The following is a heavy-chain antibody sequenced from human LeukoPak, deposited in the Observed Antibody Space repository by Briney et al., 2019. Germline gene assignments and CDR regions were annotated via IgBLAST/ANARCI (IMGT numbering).Heavy chain of an antibody. D-gene: IGHD6-13*01. CDR2: ISTSTTTI. CDR3: AKGTSSWHEFDS. J-gene: IGHJ4*02. Sequence: PGGSLRLSCEASGFTFSSYSMNWVRQAPGKGLEWISYISTSTTTIYYANSVKGRFTISRDNAKKSLYLQMNSLRAEDTALYYCAKGTSSWHEFDSWGQGTLVTVSS. V-gene: IGHV3-48*01. CDR1: GFTFSSYS.